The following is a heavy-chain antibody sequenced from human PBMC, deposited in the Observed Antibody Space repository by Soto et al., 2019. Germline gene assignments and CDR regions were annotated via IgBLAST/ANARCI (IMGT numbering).Heavy chain of an antibody. CDR1: GGSFSDDY. J-gene: IGHJ6*02. V-gene: IGHV4-34*01. CDR3: ARERVVLVRAAVSVWDEYQYYGLDV. D-gene: IGHD2-2*01. Sequence: SETLSLTCDIYGGSFSDDYLSWNRQPPGKGLEWIVKFSHSGDTSYNPSLRSRVTVSADTAKDQFSLRLTSVTAADTAVYYCARERVVLVRAAVSVWDEYQYYGLDVWGHGTTVTVSS. CDR2: FSHSGDT.